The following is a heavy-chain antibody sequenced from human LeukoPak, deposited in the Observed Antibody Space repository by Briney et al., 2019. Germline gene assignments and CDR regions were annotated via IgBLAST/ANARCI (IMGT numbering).Heavy chain of an antibody. V-gene: IGHV4-39*07. CDR1: GGSISSSSYY. CDR2: IYYSGST. D-gene: IGHD6-19*01. J-gene: IGHJ4*02. CDR3: ARTAGTRRYYFDY. Sequence: SETLSLTCTVSGGSISSSSYYWGWIRQPPGKGLEWIGSIYYSGSTYYNPSLKSRVTISVDTSKNQFSLELSSVTAADTAVYYCARTAGTRRYYFDYWGQGTLVTVSS.